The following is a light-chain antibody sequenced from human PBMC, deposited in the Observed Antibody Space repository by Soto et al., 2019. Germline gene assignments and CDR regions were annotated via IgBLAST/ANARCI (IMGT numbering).Light chain of an antibody. Sequence: DIQMPQSPSTLSASVGDRVTITCRASQSISSWLAWYQQKPGKAPKLLIYDASSLESGVPSRFSGSGSGTEFTLTISSLQPDDFATYYCQQYNSYSPWTCGQGTKVEIK. J-gene: IGKJ1*01. V-gene: IGKV1-5*01. CDR2: DAS. CDR3: QQYNSYSPWT. CDR1: QSISSW.